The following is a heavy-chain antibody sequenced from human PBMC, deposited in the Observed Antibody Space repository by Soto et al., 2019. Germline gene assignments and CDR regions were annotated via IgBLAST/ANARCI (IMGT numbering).Heavy chain of an antibody. CDR3: ARDTRAVAGRYYYGMDV. CDR2: INAGNGNT. Sequence: ASVKVSCKASGYTFTSYAMHWVRQAPGQRLEWMGWINAGNGNTKYSQKFQGRVTITRDTSASKAYMELSSLRSEDTAVYYCARDTRAVAGRYYYGMDVWGQGTTVTVSS. CDR1: GYTFTSYA. J-gene: IGHJ6*02. V-gene: IGHV1-3*01. D-gene: IGHD6-19*01.